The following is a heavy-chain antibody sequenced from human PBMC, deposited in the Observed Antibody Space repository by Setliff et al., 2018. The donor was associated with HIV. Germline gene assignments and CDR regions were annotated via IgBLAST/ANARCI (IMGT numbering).Heavy chain of an antibody. CDR1: GYSITNGYY. CDR3: ARVKSIKTALVRLWPRFDL. J-gene: IGHJ5*02. V-gene: IGHV4-38-2*02. CDR2: IYQTGSI. D-gene: IGHD2-21*02. Sequence: PSETLSLTCSVSGYSITNGYYWGWFRQSPGKGLEWIATIYQTGSIYYNPSLQSRVTMSVDTSKNQFSLKVRSLTAADTGLYYCARVKSIKTALVRLWPRFDLWGQGTQVTVSS.